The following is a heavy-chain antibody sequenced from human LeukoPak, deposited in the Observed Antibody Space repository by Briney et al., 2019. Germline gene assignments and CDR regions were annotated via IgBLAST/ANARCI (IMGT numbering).Heavy chain of an antibody. CDR1: GGSISSSS. CDR2: ISDDGRNK. V-gene: IGHV3-30*18. Sequence: LSLTCTVSGGSISSSSYYWGWIRQPPGKGLEWVGVISDDGRNKKYADSVKGRFTISRDNSKDTLYLQMNCLRDEDTAVYYCAKRPSDYGDYVTYFDYWGQGTLVTVSS. J-gene: IGHJ4*02. D-gene: IGHD4-17*01. CDR3: AKRPSDYGDYVTYFDY.